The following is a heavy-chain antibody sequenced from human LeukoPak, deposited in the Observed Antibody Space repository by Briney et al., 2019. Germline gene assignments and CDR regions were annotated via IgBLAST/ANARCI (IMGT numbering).Heavy chain of an antibody. Sequence: SETLSLTCSVSGGSISSYYWSWIRQPPGKGLEWIGYIHYSGSTNYNPSLKSRVTISADTSNNQFSLKLISVTAADTAVYYCARVGNPLITVFAWFDPWGQGTLVTVSS. V-gene: IGHV4-59*01. J-gene: IGHJ5*02. CDR3: ARVGNPLITVFAWFDP. CDR2: IHYSGST. CDR1: GGSISSYY. D-gene: IGHD3-3*01.